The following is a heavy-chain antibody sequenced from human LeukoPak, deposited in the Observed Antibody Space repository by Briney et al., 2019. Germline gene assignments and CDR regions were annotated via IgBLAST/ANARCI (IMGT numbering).Heavy chain of an antibody. J-gene: IGHJ4*02. CDR1: GGSISSGSYY. V-gene: IGHV4-61*02. D-gene: IGHD5-12*01. CDR2: MYTSGST. Sequence: SQTLSLTCTVSGGSISSGSYYWSWIRQPAGKGLEWIGRMYTSGSTNYNPSLKSRVTMSVDTSKNKFSLKLRYVTAADTAVYYCARTRANSGYELDYWGQGTLVTVSS. CDR3: ARTRANSGYELDY.